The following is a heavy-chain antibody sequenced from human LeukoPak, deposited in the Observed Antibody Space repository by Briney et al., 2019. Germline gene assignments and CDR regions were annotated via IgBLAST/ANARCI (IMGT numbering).Heavy chain of an antibody. CDR1: GASFGDYY. CDR2: VNHSGSA. D-gene: IGHD3-10*01. J-gene: IGHJ3*02. Sequence: SKTLSLTCAVYGASFGDYYWTWIRQPPGKGLEWIGDVNHSGSAKYNPSLKSRVTISVDTSKNQFVLRLSPVTAADTAVYYCARRRGSGTQLWRYDGFDIWGQGTMVTVSS. V-gene: IGHV4-34*01. CDR3: ARRRGSGTQLWRYDGFDI.